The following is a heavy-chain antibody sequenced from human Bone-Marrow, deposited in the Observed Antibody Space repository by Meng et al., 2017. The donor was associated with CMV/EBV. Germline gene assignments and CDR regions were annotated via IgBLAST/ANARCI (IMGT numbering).Heavy chain of an antibody. D-gene: IGHD6-6*01. V-gene: IGHV1-8*01. J-gene: IGHJ5*02. CDR2: MNPNSGNT. CDR1: GYTFTSYD. Sequence: ASVKVSCKASGYTFTSYDINWVRQATGQGLEWMGWMNPNSGNTGYAQKFQGRVTMTRNTSISTAYMELSSLRSEDTAVYYCAGGGRAARRGNWFDPWAQGTLVTVSS. CDR3: AGGGRAARRGNWFDP.